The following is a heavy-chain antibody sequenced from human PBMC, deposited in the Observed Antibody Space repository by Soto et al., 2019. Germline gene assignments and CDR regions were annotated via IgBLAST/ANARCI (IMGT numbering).Heavy chain of an antibody. CDR2: IWYDGNNK. V-gene: IGHV3-33*01. D-gene: IGHD2-21*01. J-gene: IGHJ4*02. CDR3: ARGLHSLFDY. Sequence: GGSLRLSCAASGFTFSNYGMHWVRQAPGKGLEWVAVIWYDGNNKYYADSVKGRFTISRDNSNNTLYVQMTSLGAEDTAVYYCARGLHSLFDYWGQGTLVTVSS. CDR1: GFTFSNYG.